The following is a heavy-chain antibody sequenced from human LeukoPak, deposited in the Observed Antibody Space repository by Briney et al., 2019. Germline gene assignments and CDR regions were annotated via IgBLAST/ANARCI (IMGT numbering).Heavy chain of an antibody. D-gene: IGHD2-21*02. CDR1: GFTFSNYA. CDR3: AKRSGGDTGAFDF. Sequence: GGSLRHSCVASGFTFSNYAMTWVRRAPGKGLAWVSTLTSTGGTTYYADSLEGRFTISRDNSKKTLYLQMNSLRADDTAVYYCAKRSGGDTGAFDFWGQGTMVTVSS. CDR2: LTSTGGTT. V-gene: IGHV3-23*01. J-gene: IGHJ3*01.